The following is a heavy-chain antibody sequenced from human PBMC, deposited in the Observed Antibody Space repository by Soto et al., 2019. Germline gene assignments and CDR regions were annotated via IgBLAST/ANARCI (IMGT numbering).Heavy chain of an antibody. V-gene: IGHV3-21*01. CDR3: ARSEGPVSYYYGMDV. CDR1: GFIFSSYG. J-gene: IGHJ6*02. CDR2: ISTTGRYI. Sequence: PGGSLRLSCAASGFIFSSYGMNWVRQAPGKGLEWVSSISTTGRYIYYADSVKGRFTISRDNAKNSLYLQMNSLRGEDTAVYYCARSEGPVSYYYGMDVWGQGTTVTVSS.